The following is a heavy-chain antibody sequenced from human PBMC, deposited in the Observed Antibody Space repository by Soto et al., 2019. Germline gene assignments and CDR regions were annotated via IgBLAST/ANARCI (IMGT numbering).Heavy chain of an antibody. CDR1: GYTFTGYY. D-gene: IGHD2-15*01. Sequence: QVQLVQSGAEVKKPGASVKVSCKASGYTFTGYYMHWVRQAPGQGLEWMGWINPNSGGTNYAQKLQGRVTMTTDTSTSTAYMELRSLTSDDTAVYYCAREGYCSSGSCALYSHDFFGMDVWGQGTTVTVSS. J-gene: IGHJ6*02. V-gene: IGHV1-2*02. CDR2: INPNSGGT. CDR3: AREGYCSSGSCALYSHDFFGMDV.